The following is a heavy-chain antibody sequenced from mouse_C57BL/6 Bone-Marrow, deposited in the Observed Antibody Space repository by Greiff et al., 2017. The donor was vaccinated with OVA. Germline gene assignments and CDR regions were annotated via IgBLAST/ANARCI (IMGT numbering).Heavy chain of an antibody. CDR1: GFTFSDFY. J-gene: IGHJ1*03. CDR2: SRNKANDYTT. Sequence: EVQGVESGGGLVQSGRSLRLSCATSGFTFSDFYMEWVRQAPGKGLEWIAASRNKANDYTTEYSASVKGRIIVSRDTSQSILYLQMNALSAEDTAIYYCARDDYYWYVDVWGTGTTVTVTS. CDR3: ARDDYYWYVDV. V-gene: IGHV7-1*01.